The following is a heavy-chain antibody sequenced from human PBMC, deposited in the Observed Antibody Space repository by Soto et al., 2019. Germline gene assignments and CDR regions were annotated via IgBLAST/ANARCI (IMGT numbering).Heavy chain of an antibody. CDR2: ISYDGSNK. CDR1: GFTFSSYS. CDR3: ARPRSFGYYYGMDV. D-gene: IGHD3-10*01. V-gene: IGHV3-30*03. Sequence: GGSLRLSCAASGFTFSSYSMNWVRQAPGKGLEWVAVISYDGSNKYYADSVKGRFTISRDNSKNTLYLQMNSLRAVDTAVYYCARPRSFGYYYGMDVWGQGTTFTVS. J-gene: IGHJ6*02.